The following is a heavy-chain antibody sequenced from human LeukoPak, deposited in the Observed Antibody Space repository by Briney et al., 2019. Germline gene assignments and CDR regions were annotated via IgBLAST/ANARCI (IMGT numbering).Heavy chain of an antibody. J-gene: IGHJ4*02. CDR1: GYTFTTYA. CDR2: MNPHSGNT. Sequence: ASVKVSCKASGYTFTTYAINWVRQATGQGLQWIGWMNPHSGNTGFAHNFQGRVALPRNTYIHTAYMDVSSLRLEHAAVYYCVSGFRSDSRGQKFDCWGQGTLVTVSS. CDR3: VSGFRSDSRGQKFDC. D-gene: IGHD3-22*01. V-gene: IGHV1-8*01.